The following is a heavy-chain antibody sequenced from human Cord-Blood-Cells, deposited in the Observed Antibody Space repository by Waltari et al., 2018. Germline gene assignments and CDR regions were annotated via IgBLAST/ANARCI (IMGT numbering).Heavy chain of an antibody. D-gene: IGHD3-10*01. Sequence: QVQLQQWGAGLLKPSETLSLTCAVYGGSFSGYYWSWIRQPPGKGLEWIGEINHSGSTNYNPPLKSRVTISVDTSKNQFSLKLSSVTAADTAVYYCARPRGMVRGVITDAFDIWGQGTMVTVSS. CDR1: GGSFSGYY. CDR2: INHSGST. V-gene: IGHV4-34*01. J-gene: IGHJ3*02. CDR3: ARPRGMVRGVITDAFDI.